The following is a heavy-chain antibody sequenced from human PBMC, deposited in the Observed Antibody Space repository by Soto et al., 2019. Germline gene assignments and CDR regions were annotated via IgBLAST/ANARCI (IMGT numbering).Heavy chain of an antibody. D-gene: IGHD2-15*01. Sequence: QVQLVQSGAEVKKPGASVKVSCKASGYTFTTYAITWVRQAPGQGLEWMGWISAYNGNTNYAQNLQGRVTMTTDTSTSTAYMELRSLRXXXXXXXXXXXXGYCRTGSXPXXDXWGQGTLVTV. CDR1: GYTFTTYA. V-gene: IGHV1-18*01. CDR2: ISAYNGNT. J-gene: IGHJ4*02. CDR3: XXXGYCRTGSXPXXDX.